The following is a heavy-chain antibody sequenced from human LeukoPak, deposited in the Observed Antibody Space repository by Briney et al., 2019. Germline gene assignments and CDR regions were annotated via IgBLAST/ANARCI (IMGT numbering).Heavy chain of an antibody. Sequence: ASVKVSCKASGYTFTRYYMHWVRQAPGQGLEWMGRINPNSGGTNYAQKFQGRVTMTRDTSISTAYMELSRLRSDDTAVYYCARDPPGHWYFDLWGRGTLVTVSS. CDR3: ARDPPGHWYFDL. CDR2: INPNSGGT. V-gene: IGHV1-2*06. J-gene: IGHJ2*01. CDR1: GYTFTRYY.